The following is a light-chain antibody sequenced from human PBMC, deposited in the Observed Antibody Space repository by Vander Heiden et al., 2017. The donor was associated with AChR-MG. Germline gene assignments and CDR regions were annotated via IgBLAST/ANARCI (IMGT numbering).Light chain of an antibody. CDR1: QSVLHSSNNRNY. CDR2: WAS. V-gene: IGKV4-1*01. CDR3: QQYYSTPF. Sequence: DIVMTQSPDSLAVSLGERATINCKASQSVLHSSNNRNYLAWYQQKGGQSPKLLISWASTRESGVPDRFSGSGSGTDFTLTISSLQAEDVAVYYCQQYYSTPFFGGGTKVEI. J-gene: IGKJ4*01.